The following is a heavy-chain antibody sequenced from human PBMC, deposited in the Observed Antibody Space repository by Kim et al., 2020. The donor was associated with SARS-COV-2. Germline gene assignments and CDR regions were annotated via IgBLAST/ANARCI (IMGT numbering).Heavy chain of an antibody. CDR3: ASVRDCGGDCYTGYYYYYGMDV. CDR1: GYSFTSYW. J-gene: IGHJ6*02. Sequence: GESLKISCKGSGYSFTSYWISWVRQMPGKGLEWMGRIDPSDSYTNYSPSFQGHVTISADKSISTAYLQWSSLKASDTAMYYCASVRDCGGDCYTGYYYYYGMDVWGQGTTVTVSS. CDR2: IDPSDSYT. V-gene: IGHV5-10-1*01. D-gene: IGHD2-21*01.